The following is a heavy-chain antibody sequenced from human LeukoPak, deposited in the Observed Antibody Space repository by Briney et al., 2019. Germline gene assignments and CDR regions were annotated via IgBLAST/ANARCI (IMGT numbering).Heavy chain of an antibody. CDR1: GFTFDDYA. V-gene: IGHV3-9*01. J-gene: IGHJ4*02. CDR2: ISWNSGSI. CDR3: AKARVPAAMSGSFDY. D-gene: IGHD2-2*01. Sequence: GRSLRLSCAASGFTFDDYAMHWVRQAPGKGLEWVSGISWNSGSIGYADSVKGRFTISRGNAKNSLYLQMNSLRAEDTALYYCAKARVPAAMSGSFDYWGQGTLVTVSS.